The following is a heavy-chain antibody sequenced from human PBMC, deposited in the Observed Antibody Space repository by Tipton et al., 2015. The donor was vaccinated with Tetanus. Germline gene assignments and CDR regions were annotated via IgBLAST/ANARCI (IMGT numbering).Heavy chain of an antibody. CDR1: GDSFSTYW. CDR3: ARGSSRSPYYYGMDV. V-gene: IGHV5-51*01. J-gene: IGHJ6*02. D-gene: IGHD3-22*01. Sequence: QLVQSGAEVKKPGESLKISCKGSGDSFSTYWIGWVRQMPGKGLEWMGIIYPDDSDTRYSPSFQGQVTISADKSISTAYLQWSSRKASDTAMYYCARGSSRSPYYYGMDVWGQGTTVSVSS. CDR2: IYPDDSDT.